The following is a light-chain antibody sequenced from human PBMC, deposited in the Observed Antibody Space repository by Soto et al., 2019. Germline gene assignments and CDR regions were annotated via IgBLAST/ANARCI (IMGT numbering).Light chain of an antibody. V-gene: IGKV1-12*01. Sequence: DIQMPQSPSSVSASIGDRVIITCRASQDIGTWLAWYQQKPGQVPNLLMYPASSLHSGVPSRFSGSGSGTEFTLTISILQPEDFATYYCQQANSFPPWTFGQGTKVDNK. J-gene: IGKJ1*01. CDR3: QQANSFPPWT. CDR1: QDIGTW. CDR2: PAS.